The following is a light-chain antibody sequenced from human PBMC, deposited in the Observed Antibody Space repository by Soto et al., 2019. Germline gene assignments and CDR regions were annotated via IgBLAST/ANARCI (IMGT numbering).Light chain of an antibody. CDR2: DVT. CDR1: SSDIGGFNY. J-gene: IGLJ1*01. V-gene: IGLV2-11*01. Sequence: QSALTQPRSVSGSPGQSVTISCTGTSSDIGGFNYVSWFQHHPGKAPKLMICDVTKRPSGVPDRFSGSRSGNTASLTISGLQAEDEADYYRCSYAGSYTYVFGTGTKLTVL. CDR3: CSYAGSYTYV.